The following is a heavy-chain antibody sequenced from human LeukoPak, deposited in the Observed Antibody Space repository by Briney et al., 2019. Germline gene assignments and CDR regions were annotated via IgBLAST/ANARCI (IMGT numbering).Heavy chain of an antibody. J-gene: IGHJ4*02. D-gene: IGHD1-7*01. CDR1: GFTFDDYA. V-gene: IGHV3-9*03. Sequence: GGSLRLSCAASGFTFDDYAMHWVRQAPGKGLEWVSGISWNSGSIGYADSVKGRFTISRDNAKNSLYLQMNSLRAEDMALYYCAKASYNWNYVLSRWGQGTLVTVSS. CDR3: AKASYNWNYVLSR. CDR2: ISWNSGSI.